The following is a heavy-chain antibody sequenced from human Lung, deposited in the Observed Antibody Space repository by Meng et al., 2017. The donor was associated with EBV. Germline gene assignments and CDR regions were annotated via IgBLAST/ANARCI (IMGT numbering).Heavy chain of an antibody. CDR1: GDSVSSSSAA. J-gene: IGHJ2*01. CDR3: ARGATSVFDL. CDR2: TYYRSKWYN. V-gene: IGHV6-1*01. Sequence: QVQRRRSGHELGKPWHTLSPPCVISGDSVSSSSAAWTWIRQSPSRGLEWLGRTYYRSKWYNDYAVFVKSRITINPDTSKNQFSLQLNSVTPEDTAVYYCARGATSVFDLWGRGTLVTVSS.